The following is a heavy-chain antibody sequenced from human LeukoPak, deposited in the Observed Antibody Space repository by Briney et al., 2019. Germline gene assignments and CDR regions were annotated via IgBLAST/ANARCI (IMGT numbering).Heavy chain of an antibody. CDR1: GFTVSNNY. Sequence: GGSLRLSCAASGFTVSNNYMSWVRQAPGKGLEWVSLIYSGGSTYYADSVKGRFTMSRDNSKSTLYLQMNSLRAEDTAVYYCARALENYYGSGILVYWGQGTLVTVSS. D-gene: IGHD3-10*01. CDR2: IYSGGST. J-gene: IGHJ4*02. V-gene: IGHV3-66*01. CDR3: ARALENYYGSGILVY.